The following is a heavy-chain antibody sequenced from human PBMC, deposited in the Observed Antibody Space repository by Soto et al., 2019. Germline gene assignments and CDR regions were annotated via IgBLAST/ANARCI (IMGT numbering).Heavy chain of an antibody. Sequence: GGSLRLSCAASGFTLGRYGMSWVRQAPGKGLEWVSAVSPNGQGIYYADSVRGRSTISRDFSKNTVFLHMDSLRAEDTAVYYCAKDRDYPRDYFHYWGQGTLVTVSS. CDR1: GFTLGRYG. D-gene: IGHD3-10*01. V-gene: IGHV3-23*01. J-gene: IGHJ4*02. CDR3: AKDRDYPRDYFHY. CDR2: VSPNGQGI.